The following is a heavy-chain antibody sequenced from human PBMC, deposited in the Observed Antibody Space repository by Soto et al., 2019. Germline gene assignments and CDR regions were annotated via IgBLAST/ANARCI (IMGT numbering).Heavy chain of an antibody. CDR3: ARIKRITIFGVVIDKPRPYYYYGMDV. Sequence: SETLSLTCTVSGGSISSGDYYWSWVRQPPGKGLEWIGYIYYSGSTYYNPSLKSRVTISVDTSKNQFSLKLSSVTAADTAVYYCARIKRITIFGVVIDKPRPYYYYGMDVWGQGTTVTVSS. J-gene: IGHJ6*02. CDR1: GGSISSGDYY. CDR2: IYYSGST. D-gene: IGHD3-3*01. V-gene: IGHV4-30-4*01.